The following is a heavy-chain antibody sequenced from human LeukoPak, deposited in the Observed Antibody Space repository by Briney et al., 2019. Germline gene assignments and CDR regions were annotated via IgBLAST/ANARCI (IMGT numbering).Heavy chain of an antibody. CDR3: ARGNYYYGSGIEDYFDY. CDR1: GYTFTSYD. D-gene: IGHD3-10*01. CDR2: MNPNSGNT. V-gene: IGHV1-8*01. Sequence: ASVKVSCKASGYTFTSYDINWVRQATGQGLEWMGWMNPNSGNTGYAQKFQGRVTMTRNTSISTAYMELSSLRSEDTAVYYCARGNYYYGSGIEDYFDYWGQGTLVTVSS. J-gene: IGHJ4*02.